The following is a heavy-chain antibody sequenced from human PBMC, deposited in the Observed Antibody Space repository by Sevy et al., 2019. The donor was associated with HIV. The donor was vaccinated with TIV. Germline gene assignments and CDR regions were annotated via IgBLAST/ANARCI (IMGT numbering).Heavy chain of an antibody. J-gene: IGHJ3*02. CDR1: GYSFTSYW. CDR3: ARRSEYYDFWSGYYSDAFDI. V-gene: IGHV5-51*01. CDR2: IYPGDSDT. Sequence: GESLKISCKGSGYSFTSYWIGWVRQMPGKGLEWVGIIYPGDSDTRYSPSFQGQVTISADKSISTAYLQWSSLKASDTAMYYCARRSEYYDFWSGYYSDAFDIWGQGTMVTVSS. D-gene: IGHD3-3*01.